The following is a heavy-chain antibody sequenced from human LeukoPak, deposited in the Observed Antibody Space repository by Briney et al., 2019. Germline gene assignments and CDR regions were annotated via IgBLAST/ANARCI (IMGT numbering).Heavy chain of an antibody. J-gene: IGHJ3*02. CDR3: ARHLDYDSSAHDAFDI. CDR1: GDSLTRYH. D-gene: IGHD3-22*01. V-gene: IGHV4-59*08. CDR2: IHYRGST. Sequence: TSETLSLTCTVSGDSLTRYHWGWVRQPPGKGLEWLGYIHYRGSTNYNPSLKSRVTISVAKSENQFSLRLSSVTAADTAVYYCARHLDYDSSAHDAFDIWGQGTMVTVSS.